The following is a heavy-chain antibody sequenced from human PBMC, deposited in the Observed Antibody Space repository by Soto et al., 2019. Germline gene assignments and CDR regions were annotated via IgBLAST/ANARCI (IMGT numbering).Heavy chain of an antibody. CDR1: GGSISSSYY. D-gene: IGHD3-22*01. Sequence: SETLSLTCTVSGGSISSSYYWGWIRQPPGKGLEWIGTFYFSGSTYYNPSFKSRVTMSVDTSKNQFSLKLSSVTAADTAVYYCARDRYYYDSSGYSGFDYWGQGTLVTVSS. J-gene: IGHJ4*02. V-gene: IGHV4-39*02. CDR2: FYFSGST. CDR3: ARDRYYYDSSGYSGFDY.